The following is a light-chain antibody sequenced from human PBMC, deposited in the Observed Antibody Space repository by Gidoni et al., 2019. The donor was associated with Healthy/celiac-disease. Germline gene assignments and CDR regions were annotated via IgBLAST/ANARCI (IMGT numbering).Light chain of an antibody. V-gene: IGKV1-9*01. CDR2: AAS. CDR3: QQINSYLFT. Sequence: DLQLTPSPSFLSASVGDRVTITCRASQGISSYLAWYQQKPGKAPKLLIYAASTLQSGVPSRFSGSGSGTEFTLTISSLQPEDFATYYCQQINSYLFTFGPGTKVDIK. J-gene: IGKJ3*01. CDR1: QGISSY.